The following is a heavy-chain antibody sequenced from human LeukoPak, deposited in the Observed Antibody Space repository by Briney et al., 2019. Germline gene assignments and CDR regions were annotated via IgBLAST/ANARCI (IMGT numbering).Heavy chain of an antibody. V-gene: IGHV3-7*01. Sequence: GGSLRLSCAASGFTFSNYWMTWVRQAPGKGLEWVADIKQDGSEKLYVKSVRGRFTISRDNAKMSLFLQMNSLRAEDTAVYYCARDNGVVHGVYYMDVWGKGITVTVS. J-gene: IGHJ6*03. CDR1: GFTFSNYW. CDR3: ARDNGVVHGVYYMDV. D-gene: IGHD3-3*01. CDR2: IKQDGSEK.